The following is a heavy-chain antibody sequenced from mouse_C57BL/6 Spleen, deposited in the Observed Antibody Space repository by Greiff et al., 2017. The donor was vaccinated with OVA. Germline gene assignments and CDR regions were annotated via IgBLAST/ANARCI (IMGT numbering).Heavy chain of an antibody. V-gene: IGHV14-4*01. J-gene: IGHJ4*01. CDR2: IDPENGDT. Sequence: VQLQQSGAELVRPGASVKLSCTASGFNIKDDYMHWVKQRPEQGLEWIGWIDPENGDTEYASKFQGKATITADTSSNTAYLQLSSLTSEDTAVYYCTTGGNDAMDYWGQGTSVTVSS. CDR1: GFNIKDDY. CDR3: TTGGNDAMDY. D-gene: IGHD2-1*01.